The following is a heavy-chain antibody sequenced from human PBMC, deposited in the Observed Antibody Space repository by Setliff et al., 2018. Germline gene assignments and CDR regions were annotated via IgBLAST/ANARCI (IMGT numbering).Heavy chain of an antibody. CDR1: GFLYSNNA. V-gene: IGHV3-30*04. CDR3: ASSSGGNYEACFDY. CDR2: ISYDGTIT. J-gene: IGHJ4*02. Sequence: PGGSLRLSCAASGFLYSNNAFHWVRQTPGKGLEWVAVISYDGTITHYVDSVKGRFSISRDNSQNTLYLQMNSLSPEDTALYYCASSSGGNYEACFDYWGQGTLVTVSS. D-gene: IGHD2-15*01.